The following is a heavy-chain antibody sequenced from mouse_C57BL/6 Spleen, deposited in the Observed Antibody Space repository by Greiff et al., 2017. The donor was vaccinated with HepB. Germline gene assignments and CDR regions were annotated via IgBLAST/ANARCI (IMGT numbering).Heavy chain of an antibody. CDR2: INPNYGTT. D-gene: IGHD2-3*01. V-gene: IGHV1-39*01. CDR1: GYSFTDYN. Sequence: VHVKQSGPELVKPGASVKISCKASGYSFTDYNMNWVKQSNGKSLEWIGVINPNYGTTSYNQKFKGKATLTVDQSSSTAYMQLNSLTSEDSAVYYCARLGDGDYDGYYYEYFDVWGTGTTVTVSS. J-gene: IGHJ1*03. CDR3: ARLGDGDYDGYYYEYFDV.